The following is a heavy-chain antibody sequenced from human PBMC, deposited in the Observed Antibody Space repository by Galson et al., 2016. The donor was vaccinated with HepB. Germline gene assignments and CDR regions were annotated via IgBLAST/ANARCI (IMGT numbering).Heavy chain of an antibody. Sequence: SETLSLTCSVSEDSITNYHWSWIRQPPGKGLEWIGFIYHSGSTNYNPSLKSRVTISVDTSKNQFSLNLRSVTATDTAVYYCARLVGSSWYKWFDPWGQGTLVTVSS. CDR3: ARLVGSSWYKWFDP. D-gene: IGHD6-13*01. V-gene: IGHV4-59*08. CDR2: IYHSGST. J-gene: IGHJ5*02. CDR1: EDSITNYH.